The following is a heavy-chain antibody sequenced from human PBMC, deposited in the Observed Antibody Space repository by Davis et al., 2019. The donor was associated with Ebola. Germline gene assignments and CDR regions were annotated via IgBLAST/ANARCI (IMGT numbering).Heavy chain of an antibody. D-gene: IGHD3-22*01. CDR1: GYTFTSYG. CDR3: ARDYYDSSGYTYYGMDV. CDR2: IIPIFGTA. J-gene: IGHJ6*02. V-gene: IGHV1-69*06. Sequence: SVKVSCKASGYTFTSYGISWVRQAPGQGLEWMGGIIPIFGTANYAQKFQGRVTITADKSTSTAYMELSSLRSEDTAVYYCARDYYDSSGYTYYGMDVWGQGTTVTVSS.